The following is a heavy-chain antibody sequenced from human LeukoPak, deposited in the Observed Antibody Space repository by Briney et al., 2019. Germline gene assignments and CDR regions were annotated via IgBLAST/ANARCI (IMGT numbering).Heavy chain of an antibody. V-gene: IGHV1-8*01. J-gene: IGHJ4*02. Sequence: ASVKVSCKASGYTFTSYDINWCERATGQGLEGRGWMNPNSGNTGYAQKFQGRVTMTRNTSISTAYMELSSLRSEDAAVYYCARGPFGRWDYFDYWGQGTLVTVSS. CDR2: MNPNSGNT. CDR3: ARGPFGRWDYFDY. D-gene: IGHD3-10*01. CDR1: GYTFTSYD.